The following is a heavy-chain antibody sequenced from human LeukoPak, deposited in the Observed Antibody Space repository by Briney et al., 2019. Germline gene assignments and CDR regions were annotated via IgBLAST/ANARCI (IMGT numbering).Heavy chain of an antibody. Sequence: GGSLRLSCAASGFTFSSYAMSWVRQAPGKGLEWVSAISGSDGRTFYADSVKGRFTISRDNSKNSLYLQMNSLRAEDTAVYYCARDLGLLAAAGIDYWGQGTLVTVSS. D-gene: IGHD6-13*01. J-gene: IGHJ4*02. V-gene: IGHV3-23*01. CDR3: ARDLGLLAAAGIDY. CDR2: ISGSDGRT. CDR1: GFTFSSYA.